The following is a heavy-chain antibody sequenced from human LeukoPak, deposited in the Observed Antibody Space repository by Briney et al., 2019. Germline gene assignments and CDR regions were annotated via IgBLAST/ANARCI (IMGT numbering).Heavy chain of an antibody. CDR3: GRQTERDAYNRY. J-gene: IGHJ4*02. V-gene: IGHV3-7*03. CDR1: GFTFSNYW. Sequence: GGSLTLSCAGSGFTFSNYWMTWVRQAPGKGLEWVANIKPDGGDKHYVESVKGRFTISRDNAKNSLYLQMNSLRAEDTAMYYCGRQTERDAYNRYWGQGTLVTVSS. CDR2: IKPDGGDK. D-gene: IGHD5-24*01.